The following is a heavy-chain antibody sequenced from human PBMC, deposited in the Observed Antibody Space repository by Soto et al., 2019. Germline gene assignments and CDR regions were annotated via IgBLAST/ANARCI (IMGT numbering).Heavy chain of an antibody. CDR1: GDSIGTTHSY. J-gene: IGHJ4*02. CDR3: ARHEGNGNVWPLDY. Sequence: QVQLLESGPGLVKPSETLSLTCTVSGDSIGTTHSYWAWIRQSPGKVLEWIGNIHYSGSTYYMPSLRSRVTLSVDTSKNQFSLRLTSVTAEDTAVYYCARHEGNGNVWPLDYWGPGILVTVSS. V-gene: IGHV4-39*01. CDR2: IHYSGST. D-gene: IGHD2-8*01.